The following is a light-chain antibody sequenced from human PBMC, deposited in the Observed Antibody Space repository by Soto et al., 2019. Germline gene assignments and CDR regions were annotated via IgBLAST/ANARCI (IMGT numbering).Light chain of an antibody. Sequence: QSVLTQPPSASGTPGQRVTISCFGSSFNIGSNTVNWFQQLPGTAPKLLIYTNNQRPSAVPDRFSGSKSGTSASLAISGLQSDDEADYYCAAWDDSLNGQVFGTGTKLTVL. J-gene: IGLJ1*01. CDR1: SFNIGSNT. CDR3: AAWDDSLNGQV. V-gene: IGLV1-44*01. CDR2: TNN.